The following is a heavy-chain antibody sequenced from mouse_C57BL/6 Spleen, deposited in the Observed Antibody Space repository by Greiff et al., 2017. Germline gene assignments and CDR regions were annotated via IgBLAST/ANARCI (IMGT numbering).Heavy chain of an antibody. D-gene: IGHD4-1*01. J-gene: IGHJ3*01. V-gene: IGHV5-17*01. Sequence: EVQLQQSGGGLVKPGGSLKLSCAASGFTFSDYGMHWVRQAPEKGLEWVAYISSGSSTIYYADTVKGRFTISRDNAKNTLFLQMTSLRSEDTAMYYCATGTGGFAYWGQGTLVTVSA. CDR1: GFTFSDYG. CDR2: ISSGSSTI. CDR3: ATGTGGFAY.